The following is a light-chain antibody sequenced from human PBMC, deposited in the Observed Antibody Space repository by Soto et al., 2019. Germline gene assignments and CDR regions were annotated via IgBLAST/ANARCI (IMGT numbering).Light chain of an antibody. Sequence: EIVLTQSPATLSFSPGERATLSCRASRSVSDDLAWYQQKPGQAPRLLIYDASTRATGIPARFSGSGSGTDFTLTISSLQSGDSAVYYCQQYYSWPPLTFGGGTKVDIK. CDR3: QQYYSWPPLT. CDR1: RSVSDD. V-gene: IGKV3-15*01. J-gene: IGKJ4*01. CDR2: DAS.